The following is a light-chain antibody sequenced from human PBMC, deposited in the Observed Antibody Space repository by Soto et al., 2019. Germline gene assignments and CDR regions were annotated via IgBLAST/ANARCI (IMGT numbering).Light chain of an antibody. Sequence: DIQMTQSPSSLSASVGDRVTITCRASRSISSYLNWYQQKPGNAPKLLIYAASTLQSGVPSRFSGSGSGTDFTLTISSLQPEDFETYYCQQSYSTPRTFGHGTKVDIK. V-gene: IGKV1-39*01. CDR1: RSISSY. CDR2: AAS. CDR3: QQSYSTPRT. J-gene: IGKJ1*01.